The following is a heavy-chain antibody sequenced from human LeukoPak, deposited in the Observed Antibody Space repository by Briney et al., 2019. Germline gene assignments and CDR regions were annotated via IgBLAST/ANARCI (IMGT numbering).Heavy chain of an antibody. J-gene: IGHJ4*02. D-gene: IGHD3-10*01. CDR2: IWNDGSNK. CDR1: GFTFSVYG. CDR3: ARASGPFDY. V-gene: IGHV3-33*01. Sequence: GGSLRLSCAASGFTFSVYGMHWVRQAPGKGLEWVAVIWNDGSNKYYADSVKGRFTISRDNSKNTLYLQMNSLRAEDTAVYSCARASGPFDYWGQGTLVTVSS.